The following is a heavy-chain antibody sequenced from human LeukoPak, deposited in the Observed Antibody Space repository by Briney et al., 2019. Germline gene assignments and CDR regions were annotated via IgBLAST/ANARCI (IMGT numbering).Heavy chain of an antibody. CDR3: ARSPRDGYNYGAFDI. J-gene: IGHJ3*02. V-gene: IGHV4-59*01. D-gene: IGHD5-24*01. CDR1: GGSISSYY. Sequence: SETLSLTCTVSGGSISSYYWTWIRQSPGKGLEWIGFFHHSGSTNYNPSFKSRVTISADTSNNHFSLRLTSVTAADTAVYYCARSPRDGYNYGAFDIWGQGTMVTVSS. CDR2: FHHSGST.